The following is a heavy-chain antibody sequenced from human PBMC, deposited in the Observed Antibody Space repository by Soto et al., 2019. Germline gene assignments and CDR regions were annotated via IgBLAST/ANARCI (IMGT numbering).Heavy chain of an antibody. CDR1: GFNFAKFA. Sequence: GSLRLSCAASGFNFAKFAMNWVRQAPGQGLEWVSAISGGGSTTYYADSVKGRFTISRDNSRNTVHLQIDSLRAEDTAIYYCAKELEIVLMAHAASDSWGQGIQVTVSS. V-gene: IGHV3-23*01. CDR2: ISGGGSTT. CDR3: AKELEIVLMAHAASDS. J-gene: IGHJ4*02. D-gene: IGHD2-8*01.